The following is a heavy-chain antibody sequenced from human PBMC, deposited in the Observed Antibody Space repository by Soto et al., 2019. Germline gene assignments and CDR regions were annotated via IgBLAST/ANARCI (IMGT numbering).Heavy chain of an antibody. CDR3: WRYGYRHSASFFDF. CDR2: IYHTEST. CDR1: GHSIGSGFYY. J-gene: IGHJ4*03. D-gene: IGHD5-12*01. V-gene: IGHV4-38-2*01. Sequence: SETLSLTCAVSGHSIGSGFYYWGWVRQPPGKGLEWIGSIYHTESTYYNPSLKSRVTISVDTSKNQLSLKLSSMTAADTAVYFCWRYGYRHSASFFDFWGQGTRVTVSS.